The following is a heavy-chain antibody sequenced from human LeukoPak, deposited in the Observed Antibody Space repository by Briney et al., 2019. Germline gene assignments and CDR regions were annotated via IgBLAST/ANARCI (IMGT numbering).Heavy chain of an antibody. J-gene: IGHJ2*01. D-gene: IGHD3-10*01. Sequence: PSETLSLTCTVSGGSISSGGYYWSWIRQHPGKGLEWIGYIYYSGSTYYNPSLKSRVTISVDTSKNQFSLKLSSVTAADTAVYYCAREVVRHENRYFDLWGRGTLVTVSS. CDR2: IYYSGST. CDR1: GGSISSGGYY. CDR3: AREVVRHENRYFDL. V-gene: IGHV4-31*03.